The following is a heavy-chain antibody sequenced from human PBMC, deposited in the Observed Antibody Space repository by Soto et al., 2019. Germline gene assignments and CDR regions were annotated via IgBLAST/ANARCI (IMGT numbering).Heavy chain of an antibody. CDR2: IYYSGTT. Sequence: QVQLQESGPGLVKPSDTLSLTCAVSGYSISSSNWWGWIRQPPGKGLEWIGDIYYSGTTYYNPSLKSRVTMSVDTSKNQFYLKLTSVTAVDTAVYYCARREIQGPIDYWGQGTLVTVSS. V-gene: IGHV4-28*01. D-gene: IGHD1-26*01. J-gene: IGHJ4*02. CDR1: GYSISSSNW. CDR3: ARREIQGPIDY.